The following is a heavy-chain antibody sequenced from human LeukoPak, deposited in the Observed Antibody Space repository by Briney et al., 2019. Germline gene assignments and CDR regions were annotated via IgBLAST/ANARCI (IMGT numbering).Heavy chain of an antibody. CDR2: IRSKALYGTS. J-gene: IGHJ4*02. V-gene: IGHV3-49*04. CDR1: GFRFGGYA. CDR3: VRKSFRDYYFDY. Sequence: GGSLRLSCTGSGFRFGGYALSWVRQAPGEGLEWVGFIRSKALYGTSEYAASVEGRFTISRDDSNSIAYLQMNSLKTEDTAVFFCVRKSFRDYYFDYWGRETLVTVSS.